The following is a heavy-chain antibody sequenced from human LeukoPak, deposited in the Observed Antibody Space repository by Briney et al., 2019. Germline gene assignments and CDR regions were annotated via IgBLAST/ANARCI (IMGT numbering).Heavy chain of an antibody. D-gene: IGHD1-1*01. J-gene: IGHJ4*02. CDR2: ISDTSAGDST. CDR1: GFTFTSYA. V-gene: IGHV3-23*01. Sequence: GGSLRLSCAASGFTFTSYAMSCVRQTPGKGLEWVSFISDTSAGDSTYYADSVRGRFTISRDSSKSTLYLQMNSLRAEDTAVYYCTKVSTTGVGGRGYFDQWGQGTQVTVSS. CDR3: TKVSTTGVGGRGYFDQ.